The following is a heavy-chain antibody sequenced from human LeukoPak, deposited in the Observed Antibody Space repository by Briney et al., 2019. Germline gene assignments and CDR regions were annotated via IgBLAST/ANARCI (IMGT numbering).Heavy chain of an antibody. CDR1: GYTFTGYY. CDR3: ARASREQWLGFDY. CDR2: INPNSGGT. V-gene: IGHV1-2*02. Sequence: AASVKVSRKASGYTFTGYYMHWVRQAPGQGLEWMGWINPNSGGTNYAQKFQGRVTMTRDTSISTAYTELSRLRSDDTAVYYCARASREQWLGFDYWGQGTLVTVSS. D-gene: IGHD6-19*01. J-gene: IGHJ4*02.